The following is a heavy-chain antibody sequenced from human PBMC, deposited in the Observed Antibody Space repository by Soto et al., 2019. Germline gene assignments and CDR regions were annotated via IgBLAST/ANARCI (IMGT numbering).Heavy chain of an antibody. CDR1: GGPIRSYY. Sequence: QVHLQESGPGLLKPSETLSLTCSVSGGPIRSYYLSWVRQAPGKGLEWIAYIAYTGITGYNPSLRSRVTTSGDTSQSVFSLKMTSVTAADTAVYYCAREGFSGYEALDYWGQGILVTVSS. D-gene: IGHD5-12*01. J-gene: IGHJ4*02. V-gene: IGHV4-59*01. CDR2: IAYTGIT. CDR3: AREGFSGYEALDY.